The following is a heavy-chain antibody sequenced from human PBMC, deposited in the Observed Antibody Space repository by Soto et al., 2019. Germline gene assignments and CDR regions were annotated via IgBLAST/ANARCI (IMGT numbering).Heavy chain of an antibody. CDR1: GFTFSSYS. D-gene: IGHD3-10*01. Sequence: PGGSLRLSCAASGFTFSSYSMNWVRQAPGKGLEWVSSIRSSSSYIYYADSVKGRFTISRDNAKNSLYLQMNSLRAEDTAVYYCARDLRPKSLTYYYGSGSSSHGMDVWGQGTTVTVSS. V-gene: IGHV3-21*01. CDR3: ARDLRPKSLTYYYGSGSSSHGMDV. CDR2: IRSSSSYI. J-gene: IGHJ6*02.